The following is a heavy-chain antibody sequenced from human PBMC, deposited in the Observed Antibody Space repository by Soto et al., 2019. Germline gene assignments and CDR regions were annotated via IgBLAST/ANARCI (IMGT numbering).Heavy chain of an antibody. D-gene: IGHD6-13*01. V-gene: IGHV3-30-3*01. CDR1: GFTFSSYA. J-gene: IGHJ4*02. CDR3: ARGEGSSSWYPWPFDY. CDR2: ISYDGSNK. Sequence: GGSLRLSCAASGFTFSSYAMHWVRQAPGKGLEWVAVISYDGSNKYYADSVKGRFTISRDNSKNTLYLQMNSLRAEDTAVYYCARGEGSSSWYPWPFDYWGQGTLVTVSS.